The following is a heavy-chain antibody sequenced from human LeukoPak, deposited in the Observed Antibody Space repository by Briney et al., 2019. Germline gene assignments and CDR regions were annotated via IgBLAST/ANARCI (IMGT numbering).Heavy chain of an antibody. CDR1: GFTFSSYA. Sequence: PGGSLRLSCAASGFTFSSYAMTWVRQAPGKGLEWVSAISGSGVSTYYADSVKGRFTISRDNSKNTLYMQMNSLRADDTAIYYCAKGPLIEVAGTTWDYWGQGTLVTASS. J-gene: IGHJ4*02. V-gene: IGHV3-23*01. D-gene: IGHD6-19*01. CDR2: ISGSGVST. CDR3: AKGPLIEVAGTTWDY.